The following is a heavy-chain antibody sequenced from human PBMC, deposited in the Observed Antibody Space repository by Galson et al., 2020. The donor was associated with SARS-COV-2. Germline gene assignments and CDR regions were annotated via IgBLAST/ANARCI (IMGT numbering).Heavy chain of an antibody. CDR3: ARESSGRSFDY. CDR1: GHLFTAYY. V-gene: IGHV1-2*04. J-gene: IGHJ4*02. CDR2: INPNSGGT. D-gene: IGHD6-19*01. Sequence: ASVKVSCKASGHLFTAYYMHWVRQAPGQGLAWMGWINPNSGGTNYAQKFQDWVTMTRDTSTSTVYMEMRRLRSDDTAVYFCARESSGRSFDYWGQGTLPTVSS.